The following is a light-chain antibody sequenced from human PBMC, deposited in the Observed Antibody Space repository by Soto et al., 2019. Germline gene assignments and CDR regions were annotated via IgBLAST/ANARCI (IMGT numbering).Light chain of an antibody. CDR3: QQRXSWPLT. J-gene: IGKJ4*01. CDR1: QSVSSS. Sequence: EIVLTQSPATLSLSPGETATLSCRASQSVSSSLAWYQQKPGQTPRLLIYDASNRATGIPARFSGSGSGTDFTLTVXSLEPEDFXXXYXQQRXSWPLTFGGGTKVEIK. CDR2: DAS. V-gene: IGKV3-11*01.